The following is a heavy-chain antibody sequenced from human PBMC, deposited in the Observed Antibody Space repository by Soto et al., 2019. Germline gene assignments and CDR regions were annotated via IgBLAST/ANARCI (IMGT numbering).Heavy chain of an antibody. CDR2: IDWDDDK. V-gene: IGHV2-70*11. J-gene: IGHJ6*04. CDR3: ARINENYDYVWGCFRQRAAYEYFYQGRDV. CDR1: WFSHHNNRMC. D-gene: IGHD3-16*01. Sequence: GPEPRKHEHTLALDCRSRWFSHHNNRMCVSWIRQPPGKALEWLARIDWDDDKYYSTSLKTRLTISKDTSKNQVVLTMTNMDPVDTATYYCARINENYDYVWGCFRQRAAYEYFYQGRDVWGKGITITVS.